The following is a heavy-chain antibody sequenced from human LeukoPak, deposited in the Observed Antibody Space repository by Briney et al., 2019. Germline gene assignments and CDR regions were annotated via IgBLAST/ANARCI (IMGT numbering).Heavy chain of an antibody. CDR3: ASPRSYYDSSGYYIP. D-gene: IGHD3-22*01. J-gene: IGHJ5*02. CDR1: GGSVSCGSYY. CDR2: IYYSGST. V-gene: IGHV4-61*01. Sequence: SETLSLTCTVSGGSVSCGSYYWSWIRQPPGKGLEWIGYIYYSGSTNYNPSLKSRVTISVDTSKNQFSLKLSSVTAVDTAVYYCASPRSYYDSSGYYIPWGQGTLVTVSS.